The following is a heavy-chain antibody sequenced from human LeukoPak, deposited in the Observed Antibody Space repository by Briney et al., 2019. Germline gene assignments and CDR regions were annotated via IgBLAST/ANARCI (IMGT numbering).Heavy chain of an antibody. Sequence: GGSLRLSCVASGFTLRSYVMNWVRQAPGKGLEWVSAISGTGGRTYYADSVKGRFTISRDNSKNTLYLQMNSLRAEDTAVYYCAKDDYSNYGGYDYWGQGTLVTVSS. J-gene: IGHJ4*02. CDR2: ISGTGGRT. V-gene: IGHV3-23*01. CDR1: GFTLRSYV. D-gene: IGHD4-11*01. CDR3: AKDDYSNYGGYDY.